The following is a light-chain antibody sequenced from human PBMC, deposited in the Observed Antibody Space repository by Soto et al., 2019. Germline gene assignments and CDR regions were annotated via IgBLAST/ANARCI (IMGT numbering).Light chain of an antibody. Sequence: AIPLTQSPSSLSASVGDRVTITCRASQGIGSALAWYQQKPGKAPKLLMYDASSLQSVVPSRFSGSGSGTDFTLAISSLQPEDFATYYCQQFNTYPLTFGGGTEVEIK. J-gene: IGKJ4*01. CDR1: QGIGSA. V-gene: IGKV1-13*02. CDR2: DAS. CDR3: QQFNTYPLT.